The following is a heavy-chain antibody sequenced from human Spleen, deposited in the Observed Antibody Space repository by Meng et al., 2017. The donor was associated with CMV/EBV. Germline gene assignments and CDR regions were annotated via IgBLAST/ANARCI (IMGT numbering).Heavy chain of an antibody. V-gene: IGHV4-34*01. D-gene: IGHD2-2*02. CDR3: ARRGLGLCSSTSCYTRWFDP. J-gene: IGHJ5*02. Sequence: FSDYYWSWIRQHPGKGLEWVAEIYHSGSTNYNPSLKSRVTISIDTSKNQFSLNLTSVIAADTAVYYCARRGLGLCSSTSCYTRWFDPWGQGTLVTVSS. CDR2: IYHSGST. CDR1: FSDYY.